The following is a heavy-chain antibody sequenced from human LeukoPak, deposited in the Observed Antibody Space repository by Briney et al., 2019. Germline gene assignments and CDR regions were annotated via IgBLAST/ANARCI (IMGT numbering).Heavy chain of an antibody. CDR1: GFTFDDYA. J-gene: IGHJ3*02. CDR2: ISWNSGSI. CDR3: AKGDSSGYYFDAFDI. Sequence: PGGSLRLPCAASGFTFDDYAMHWVRQAPGKGLEWVSGISWNSGSIGYADSVKGRFTISRDNAKNSLYLQMNSLRAEDTALYYCAKGDSSGYYFDAFDIWGQGTMVTVSS. V-gene: IGHV3-9*01. D-gene: IGHD3-22*01.